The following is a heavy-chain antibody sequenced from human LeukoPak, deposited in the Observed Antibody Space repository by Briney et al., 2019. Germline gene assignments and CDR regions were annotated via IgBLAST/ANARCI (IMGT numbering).Heavy chain of an antibody. CDR3: AKPPCSGGSCYSVEDYYYYMDV. CDR1: GFTFDDYG. V-gene: IGHV3-30*02. D-gene: IGHD2-15*01. CDR2: IRYDGSNK. J-gene: IGHJ6*03. Sequence: GGSLRLSCAASGFTFDDYGMHWVRQAPGKGLEWVAFIRYDGSNKYYADSVKGRFTISRDNSKNTLYLQMNSLRAEDTAVYYCAKPPCSGGSCYSVEDYYYYMDVWGKGTTVT.